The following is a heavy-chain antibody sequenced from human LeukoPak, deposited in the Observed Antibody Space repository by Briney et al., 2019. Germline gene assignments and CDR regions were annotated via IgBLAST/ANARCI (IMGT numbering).Heavy chain of an antibody. CDR2: ISWNSGSI. V-gene: IGHV3-9*01. Sequence: GGSLRLSCAASGFTFDDYAMHWVRQAPGKGLEWVSGISWNSGSIGYADSVKGRFTISRDNAKNSLYLQMNSLRAEDTAVYYCAKNRGNYYYFDYWGQGTLVTVSS. CDR3: AKNRGNYYYFDY. CDR1: GFTFDDYA. D-gene: IGHD4-11*01. J-gene: IGHJ4*02.